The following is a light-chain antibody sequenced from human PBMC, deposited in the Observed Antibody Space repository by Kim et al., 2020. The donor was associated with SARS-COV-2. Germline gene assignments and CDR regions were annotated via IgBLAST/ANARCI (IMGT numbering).Light chain of an antibody. Sequence: SPGEGDTTSWRASRGLSSNYLAWYRQNPGPARRRLIYGASSRATGIPDRFSGSGSGTDFALTITRLEHEDFAVYYCQQYSSSPATFGQGTKVDIK. CDR2: GAS. V-gene: IGKV3-20*01. CDR1: RGLSSNY. CDR3: QQYSSSPAT. J-gene: IGKJ1*01.